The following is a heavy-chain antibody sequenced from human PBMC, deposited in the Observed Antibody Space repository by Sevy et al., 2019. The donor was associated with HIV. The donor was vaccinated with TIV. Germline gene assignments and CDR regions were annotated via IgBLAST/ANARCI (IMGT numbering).Heavy chain of an antibody. J-gene: IGHJ5*02. CDR3: AKHCTSTSCLPHNRVDP. CDR2: ISYDGSNK. D-gene: IGHD2-2*01. V-gene: IGHV3-30*18. Sequence: GGSLRLSCIASGFIFSNFDMYWVRQAPGKGLEWVAIISYDGSNKNYADSVKGRFTISRDNPKNTVFLQVNSLRAEDSAVYYCAKHCTSTSCLPHNRVDPRGQGTLVTVSS. CDR1: GFIFSNFD.